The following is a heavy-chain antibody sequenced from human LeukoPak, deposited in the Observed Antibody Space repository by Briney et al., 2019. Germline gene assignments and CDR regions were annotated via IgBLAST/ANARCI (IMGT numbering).Heavy chain of an antibody. D-gene: IGHD5-24*01. J-gene: IGHJ6*03. V-gene: IGHV3-23*01. CDR2: ISGSGGHT. CDR3: AKGGAATMRDGYNYYYYMEV. CDR1: GVTFSSHA. Sequence: GGSLRPSCAASGVTFSSHAMSWVRQAPGKGLEWVSLISGSGGHTYYGDSVKGRFTISRDNSTNRLYLQMNSLRPEDTAVYYCAKGGAATMRDGYNYYYYMEVWGRGTTVTVSS.